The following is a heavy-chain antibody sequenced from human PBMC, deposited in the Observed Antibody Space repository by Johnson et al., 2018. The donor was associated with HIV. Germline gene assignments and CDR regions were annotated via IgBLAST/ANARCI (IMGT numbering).Heavy chain of an antibody. CDR2: IRSKAYGGTT. J-gene: IGHJ3*02. V-gene: IGHV3-49*04. CDR3: TRNGDIVVVVAAIPDAFDI. CDR1: GFTFGDYA. D-gene: IGHD2-15*01. Sequence: VQLVESGGGLVQPGRSLRLSCTASGFTFGDYAMSWVRQAPGKGLEWVGFIRSKAYGGTTEYAASVKGRFTISRDDSKSIAYLQMNSLKTEDTAVYYCTRNGDIVVVVAAIPDAFDIWGQGTMVTVSS.